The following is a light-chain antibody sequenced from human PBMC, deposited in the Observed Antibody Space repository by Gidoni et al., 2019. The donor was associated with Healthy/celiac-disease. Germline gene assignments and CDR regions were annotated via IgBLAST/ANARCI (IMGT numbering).Light chain of an antibody. CDR2: DAS. Sequence: QMTQSPSSLSASVGDRVTITCQASQDISNYLNWYLQKPGKAPKLLIYDASNLETGVPSRFSGSGSGTDFTFTISSLQPEDIATYYCQQYDNLPTFGQGTKLEIK. CDR1: QDISNY. J-gene: IGKJ2*01. CDR3: QQYDNLPT. V-gene: IGKV1-33*01.